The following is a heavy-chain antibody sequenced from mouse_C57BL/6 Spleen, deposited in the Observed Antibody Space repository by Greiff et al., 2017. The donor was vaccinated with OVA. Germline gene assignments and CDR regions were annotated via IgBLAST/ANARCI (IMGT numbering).Heavy chain of an antibody. Sequence: EVMLVESGGGLVQPGGSLSLSCAASGFTFTDYYMSWVRQPPGKALEWLGFIRNKANGYTTEYSASVKGRFTISRDNSQSILYLQMNALRAEDSATYYCARYMPPSYDGGYAMDYWGQGTSVTVSS. V-gene: IGHV7-3*01. CDR3: ARYMPPSYDGGYAMDY. D-gene: IGHD2-12*01. CDR1: GFTFTDYY. J-gene: IGHJ4*01. CDR2: IRNKANGYTT.